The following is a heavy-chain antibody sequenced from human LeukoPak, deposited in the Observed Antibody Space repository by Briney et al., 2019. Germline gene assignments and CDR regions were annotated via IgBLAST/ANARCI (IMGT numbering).Heavy chain of an antibody. V-gene: IGHV5-51*01. CDR2: IDPGDSDT. CDR1: GYSFTNYW. CDR3: GRYGDYGDGYYYMDV. J-gene: IGHJ6*03. D-gene: IGHD4-17*01. Sequence: GESLKISCQVSGYSFTNYWIGWVRQMPGKGLEWMGSIDPGDSDTRYSPSFQGQVTISADKSISTAYLQWSSLKATDTAMYYCGRYGDYGDGYYYMDVWGKGTTVTVSS.